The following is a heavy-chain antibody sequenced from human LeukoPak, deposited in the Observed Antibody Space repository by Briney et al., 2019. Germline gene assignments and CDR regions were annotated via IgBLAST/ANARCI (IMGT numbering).Heavy chain of an antibody. CDR1: GFTFSSYA. CDR3: AKDLRDSSGWYRGFDP. Sequence: GGSLRLSCAASGFTFSSYAMSWVRQAPGKGLEWVSAISGSGGSTYYADSVKGRFTISRDNSKNTLYLQMNSLRAEDTAVYYCAKDLRDSSGWYRGFDPWGQGTLVTVSS. CDR2: ISGSGGST. J-gene: IGHJ5*02. V-gene: IGHV3-23*01. D-gene: IGHD6-19*01.